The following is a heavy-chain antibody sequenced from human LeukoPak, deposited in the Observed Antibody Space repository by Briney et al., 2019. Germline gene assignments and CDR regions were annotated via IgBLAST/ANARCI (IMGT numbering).Heavy chain of an antibody. J-gene: IGHJ4*02. Sequence: GGSLRLSCAASGFTFSSYGMHWVRQAPGKGLEWVAFIRYDGSNKCYADSVKGRFTISRDNSKNTLYLQMNSLRAEDTAVYYCAKVRHSSLGDYFDYWGQGTLVTVSS. CDR3: AKVRHSSLGDYFDY. V-gene: IGHV3-30*02. D-gene: IGHD6-13*01. CDR2: IRYDGSNK. CDR1: GFTFSSYG.